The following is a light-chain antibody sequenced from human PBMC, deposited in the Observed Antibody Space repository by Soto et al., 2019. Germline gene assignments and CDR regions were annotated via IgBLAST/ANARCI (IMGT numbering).Light chain of an antibody. CDR2: VAS. CDR3: QQYGSSPWT. CDR1: QSVSSSY. Sequence: EIVLTQSPGTLSLSPGERATLSCRASQSVSSSYLAWYQQKPGQAPRLLIYVASSRATGIPDRFSCSGSGTDFTLTISRLEPEDFAVYYCQQYGSSPWTFGQRPKVEIK. V-gene: IGKV3-20*01. J-gene: IGKJ1*01.